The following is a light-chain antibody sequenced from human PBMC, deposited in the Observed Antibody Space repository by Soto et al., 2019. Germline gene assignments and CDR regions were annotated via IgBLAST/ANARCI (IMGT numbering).Light chain of an antibody. CDR1: QSIGTY. J-gene: IGKJ1*01. CDR3: QQYNNWPRT. V-gene: IGKV3D-15*01. CDR2: GAS. Sequence: DIVLTQSPATLTLPAGESPSLSCWASQSIGTYLAWYQQKPGQAPRLLIYGASTRATGIPARFSGSGSGTEFTLTISSLQSEDFAVYYCQQYNNWPRTFGQGTKVDIK.